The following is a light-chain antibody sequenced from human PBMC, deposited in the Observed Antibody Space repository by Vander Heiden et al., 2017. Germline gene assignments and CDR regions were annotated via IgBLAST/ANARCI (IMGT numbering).Light chain of an antibody. CDR3: PQTKA. V-gene: IGKV3-15*01. CDR2: GAS. CDR1: QSVGNN. J-gene: IGKJ1*01. Sequence: ITQPPVTLSVSPAERATLSCRASQSVGNNLAGDQQKPSQAPRLLIYGASSRATGIRDRLSGSGSGTEFTRTISRLQSEDFEMYDGPQTKAFGQRTKVEIK.